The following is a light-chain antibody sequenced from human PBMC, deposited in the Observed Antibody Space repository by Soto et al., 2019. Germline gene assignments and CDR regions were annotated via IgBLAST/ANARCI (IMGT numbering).Light chain of an antibody. J-gene: IGKJ2*01. CDR1: QSVSSN. V-gene: IGKV3-15*01. Sequence: EIVMTQSPATLSVSPGERVTLSCRASQSVSSNLAWYQQKPGQAPRLLIYGASTRATGIPARFSGSGSGTEFTLTISSLQSEDFVVYYCQQYNTWPPYTFGQGTKLEIK. CDR2: GAS. CDR3: QQYNTWPPYT.